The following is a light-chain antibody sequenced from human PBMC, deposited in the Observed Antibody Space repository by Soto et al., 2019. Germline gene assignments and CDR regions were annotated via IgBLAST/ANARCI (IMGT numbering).Light chain of an antibody. J-gene: IGKJ4*01. CDR3: MQALKTQLT. CDR2: VAS. V-gene: IGKV2-28*01. CDR1: QSLLHSNGYNY. Sequence: DIAVTQSPLSLSVTPGEPASISCRSSQSLLHSNGYNYLDWYLQKPGQSPQLLIYVASYRASGVTERFSGSGSGTDFTLKMSRVEAEDVGVYYCMQALKTQLTFGGGTKADI.